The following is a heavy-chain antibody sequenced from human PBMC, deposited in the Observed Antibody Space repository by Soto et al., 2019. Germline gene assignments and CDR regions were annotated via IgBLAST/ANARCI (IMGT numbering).Heavy chain of an antibody. CDR3: AKGGGDSLRYGMDV. J-gene: IGHJ6*02. CDR2: ISGSGGSI. V-gene: IGHV3-23*01. D-gene: IGHD2-21*02. Sequence: EVQLLDSGGGLVQPGGALRLSCSASGFIFSSSAMNWVRQAPGKGLEWVSAISGSGGSIYYADSVKGRFTISRDNSRTTLYLQMDSLRAEDTAVYYCAKGGGDSLRYGMDVWGRGTTVTVSS. CDR1: GFIFSSSA.